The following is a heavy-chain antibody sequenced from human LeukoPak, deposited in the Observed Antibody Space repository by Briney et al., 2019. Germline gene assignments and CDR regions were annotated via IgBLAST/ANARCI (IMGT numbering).Heavy chain of an antibody. CDR3: ARTAKDYVWGSYRWYYYYYMDV. V-gene: IGHV4-4*07. CDR1: GGSISSYY. CDR2: ICTSGST. Sequence: SETLSLTCTVSGGSISSYYWSWIRQPAGKGLEWIGRICTSGSTNYNPSLKSRVTMSVDTSKNQFSLKLSSVTAADTAVYYCARTAKDYVWGSYRWYYYYYMDVWGKGTTVTISS. J-gene: IGHJ6*03. D-gene: IGHD3-16*02.